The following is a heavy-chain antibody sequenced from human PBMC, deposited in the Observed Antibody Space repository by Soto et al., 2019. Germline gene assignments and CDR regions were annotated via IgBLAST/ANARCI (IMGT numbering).Heavy chain of an antibody. CDR2: IDPRSGSA. J-gene: IGHJ6*02. V-gene: IGHV1-46*01. CDR3: ARTMVRGVITSYYYGMDV. CDR1: GYTFTTHY. Sequence: ASVKVSCKASGYTFTTHYIHWVRQAPGQGPEWMGIIDPRSGSAGYAQRFQVSVTMTRDTPTSTFYMELSSLRSDDTDVYYCARTMVRGVITSYYYGMDVWGQGTTVTVSS. D-gene: IGHD3-10*01.